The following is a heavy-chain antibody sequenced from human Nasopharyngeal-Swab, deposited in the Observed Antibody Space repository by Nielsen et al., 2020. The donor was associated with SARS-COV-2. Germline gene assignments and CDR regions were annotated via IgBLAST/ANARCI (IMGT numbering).Heavy chain of an antibody. Sequence: SETLSLTCTVSGGSISSSSYYWGWIRQPPGKGLEWIGSIYYSGGTYYNPSLKSRVTISVDTSKNHFSLKLSSVTAADTAVYYCARHPTMVRGLRYYWYFDLWGRGTLVTVSS. D-gene: IGHD3-10*01. CDR2: IYYSGGT. CDR3: ARHPTMVRGLRYYWYFDL. V-gene: IGHV4-39*01. CDR1: GGSISSSSYY. J-gene: IGHJ2*01.